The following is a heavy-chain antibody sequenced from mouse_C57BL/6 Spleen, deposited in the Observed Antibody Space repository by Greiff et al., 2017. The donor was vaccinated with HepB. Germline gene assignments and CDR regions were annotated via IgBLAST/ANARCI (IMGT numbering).Heavy chain of an antibody. CDR3: ARGERVSYFDY. Sequence: VQLQQSGAELARPGASVKLSCKASGYTFTSYGISWVKQRTGLGLEWIGEIYPRSGNTYYNEKFKGKATLTADKSSSTAYMELRSLTSEDSAVYFCARGERVSYFDYWGQGTTLTVSS. J-gene: IGHJ2*01. CDR1: GYTFTSYG. V-gene: IGHV1-81*01. CDR2: IYPRSGNT.